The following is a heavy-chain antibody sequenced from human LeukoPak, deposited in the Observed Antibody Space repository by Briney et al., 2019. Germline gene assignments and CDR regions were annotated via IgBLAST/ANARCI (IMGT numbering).Heavy chain of an antibody. Sequence: ASVKVSCKASGGTFSSYAITWVRQAPGQGLEWMGEIIPIFATSNYAQKFQDRVTITADKSTSTAYMELSGLRSEDTAVYYCARDPGSGYEEHFDYWGQGTLVTVSS. V-gene: IGHV1-69*06. D-gene: IGHD5-12*01. CDR3: ARDPGSGYEEHFDY. CDR2: IIPIFATS. CDR1: GGTFSSYA. J-gene: IGHJ4*02.